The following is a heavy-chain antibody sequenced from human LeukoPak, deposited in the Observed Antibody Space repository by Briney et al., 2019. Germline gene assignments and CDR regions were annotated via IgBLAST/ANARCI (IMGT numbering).Heavy chain of an antibody. D-gene: IGHD3-3*01. J-gene: IGHJ6*02. CDR1: GGTFSSYA. Sequence: SVKVSCKASGGTFSSYAISWVRQAPGQGLEWMGGIIPIFGTANYAQKFQGRVTITADESTSTAYMELSSLRSEDAAVYCCARDRVLRFLEWSDYYYYGMDVWGQGTTVTVSS. V-gene: IGHV1-69*13. CDR2: IIPIFGTA. CDR3: ARDRVLRFLEWSDYYYYGMDV.